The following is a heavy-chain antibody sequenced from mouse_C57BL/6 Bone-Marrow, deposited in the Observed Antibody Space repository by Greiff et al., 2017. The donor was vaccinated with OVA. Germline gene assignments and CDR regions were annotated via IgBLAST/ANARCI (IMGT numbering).Heavy chain of an antibody. CDR2: IYPRSGNT. J-gene: IGHJ4*01. D-gene: IGHD1-1*01. CDR3: ARENYYGSSVYAMDY. Sequence: VQLQESGAELARPGASVKLSCKASGYTFTSYGISWVKQRTGQGLEWIGEIYPRSGNTYYNEKFKGKATLTADNSSSTAYMELRSLTSEDSAVYFCARENYYGSSVYAMDYWGQGTSVTVSS. V-gene: IGHV1-81*01. CDR1: GYTFTSYG.